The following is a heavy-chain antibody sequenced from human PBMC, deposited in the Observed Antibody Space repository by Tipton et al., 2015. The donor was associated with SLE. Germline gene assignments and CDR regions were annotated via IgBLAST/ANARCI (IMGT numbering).Heavy chain of an antibody. J-gene: IGHJ2*01. V-gene: IGHV3-33*07. Sequence: SLRLSCVASGFRSPFTDYGMYWVRQTPGKGLEWVAVNWHDGSNKNYVDSAKGRFIISKDDSKSTLYLQMNSLTVDDTGLYFCARARGILGGSGWYLELWGRGTLVTVSS. CDR1: GFRSPFTDYG. D-gene: IGHD2-15*01. CDR2: NWHDGSNK. CDR3: ARARGILGGSGWYLEL.